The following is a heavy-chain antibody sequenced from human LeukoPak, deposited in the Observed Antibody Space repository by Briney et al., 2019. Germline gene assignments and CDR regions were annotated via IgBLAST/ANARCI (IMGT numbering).Heavy chain of an antibody. CDR3: AKGLEPFVIYLELDY. Sequence: GGSLRLSCAASGFTFSSYAMSWVRQAPGKGLEWVSAISGSGGSTYYADSVKGRFTISRDNSKNTLYLQMNSLRAEDTAVYYCAKGLEPFVIYLELDYWGQGTLVTVSS. CDR1: GFTFSSYA. D-gene: IGHD1-1*01. J-gene: IGHJ4*02. CDR2: ISGSGGST. V-gene: IGHV3-23*01.